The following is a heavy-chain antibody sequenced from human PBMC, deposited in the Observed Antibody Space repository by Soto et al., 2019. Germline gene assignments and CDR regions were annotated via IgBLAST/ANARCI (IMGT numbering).Heavy chain of an antibody. D-gene: IGHD2-15*01. V-gene: IGHV3-23*01. Sequence: WGSLRLSCAASGFTFSTYAMSWVRQAPGKGLEWVSVISGSDDSTYYANSVRGRFTISRDNSKNTLYLQMNSLRAEDTALYFCARGYCSGGYCYQRYFDYWGQGTLVTVSS. J-gene: IGHJ4*02. CDR3: ARGYCSGGYCYQRYFDY. CDR1: GFTFSTYA. CDR2: ISGSDDST.